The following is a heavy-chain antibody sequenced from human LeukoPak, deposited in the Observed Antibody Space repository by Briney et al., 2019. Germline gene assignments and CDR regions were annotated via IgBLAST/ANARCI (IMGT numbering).Heavy chain of an antibody. Sequence: GGSLRLSCAASGFTFSDYYMSWIRQAPGKGLEWVANIKQDGSEKYYVDSVKGRFTISRDNAKNSLYLQMNSLRAEDTAVYYCAREPGLTTVVTGIYYYYYMDVWGKGTTVTISS. V-gene: IGHV3-7*01. CDR1: GFTFSDYY. CDR2: IKQDGSEK. D-gene: IGHD4-23*01. J-gene: IGHJ6*03. CDR3: AREPGLTTVVTGIYYYYYMDV.